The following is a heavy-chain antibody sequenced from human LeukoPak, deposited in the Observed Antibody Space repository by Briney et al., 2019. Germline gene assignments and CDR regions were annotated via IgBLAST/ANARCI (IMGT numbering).Heavy chain of an antibody. D-gene: IGHD3-3*01. J-gene: IGHJ4*02. CDR2: ISWDAGNT. Sequence: PGGSLRLSCAASGFAFDEYIMHWVRQAPGKGLEWVSLISWDAGNTYYVDSVKGRFTISRDNSRNSLFLQMNSLRTEDTALYYCAKGGMYYNFWSALVTWGQGTLVTVSS. CDR3: AKGGMYYNFWSALVT. CDR1: GFAFDEYI. V-gene: IGHV3-43*01.